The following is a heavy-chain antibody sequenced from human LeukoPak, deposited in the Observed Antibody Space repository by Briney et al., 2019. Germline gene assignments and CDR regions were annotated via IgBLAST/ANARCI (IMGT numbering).Heavy chain of an antibody. CDR2: IYYSGST. D-gene: IGHD5-18*01. CDR3: ARGDTAMVTYYYYGMDV. J-gene: IGHJ6*02. CDR1: GGSMSSYY. V-gene: IGHV4-59*01. Sequence: PSETLSLTCTVSGGSMSSYYWSWIRQPPGKGLEWIGYIYYSGSTNYNPSLKSRVTISVDTSKNQFSLKLSSVTAADTAVYYCARGDTAMVTYYYYGMDVWGQGTTVTVSS.